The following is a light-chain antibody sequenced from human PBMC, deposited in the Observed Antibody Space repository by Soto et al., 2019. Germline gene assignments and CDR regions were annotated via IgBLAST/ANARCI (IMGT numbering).Light chain of an antibody. CDR3: QQYGRSYT. CDR1: QSVSSSY. J-gene: IGKJ2*01. Sequence: EIGLTQSPGTLSLSPGERATLSCRASQSVSSSYLAWYQQKPGQAPRLLIYGASSRATGIPDRFSGSGSGTDFTLTISRLEPEDFAVYYCQQYGRSYTFGQGTKLEIK. CDR2: GAS. V-gene: IGKV3-20*01.